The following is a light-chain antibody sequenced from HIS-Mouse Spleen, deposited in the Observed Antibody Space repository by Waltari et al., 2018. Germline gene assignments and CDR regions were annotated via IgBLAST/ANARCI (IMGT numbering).Light chain of an antibody. V-gene: IGLV6-57*04. J-gene: IGLJ3*02. CDR3: CSYAGSSTWV. Sequence: NFMLTQPHSVSESPGKTVTISCTRSSGRIASNYVQWAQQRPGSTPTTVIYEDNQRPSGVPDRFSGSIDSSSNSASLTISGLKTEDEADYYCCSYAGSSTWVFGGGTKLTVL. CDR1: SGRIASNY. CDR2: EDN.